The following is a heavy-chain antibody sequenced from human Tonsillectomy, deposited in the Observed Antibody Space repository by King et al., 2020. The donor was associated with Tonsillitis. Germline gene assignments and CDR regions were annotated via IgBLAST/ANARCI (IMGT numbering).Heavy chain of an antibody. V-gene: IGHV1-69*01. CDR1: GGAFINSA. Sequence: QLVQSGSEVKKPGSSVKVSCKASGGAFINSAISWVRQAPGQGLEWMGGIIPTFRTTNYAQKFQGRVTITADESTSTAYMELSSLRSADTAVYYCATPASGNLLSRDYYYAMDVWGQGTTVTVSS. CDR3: ATPASGNLLSRDYYYAMDV. D-gene: IGHD3-10*01. J-gene: IGHJ6*02. CDR2: IIPTFRTT.